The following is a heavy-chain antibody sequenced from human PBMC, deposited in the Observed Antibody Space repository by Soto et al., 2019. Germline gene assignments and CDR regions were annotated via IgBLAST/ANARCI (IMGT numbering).Heavy chain of an antibody. J-gene: IGHJ6*03. CDR2: ISSSSSTI. CDR1: GFTFSSYS. Sequence: PGGSLRLSCAASGFTFSSYSMNWVRQAPGKGLEWVSYISSSSSTIYYADSVKGRFTISRDSAKNSLYLQMNSLRAEDTAVYYCARFTDYYYYYMDVWRKGTTVTVSS. V-gene: IGHV3-48*01. CDR3: ARFTDYYYYYMDV.